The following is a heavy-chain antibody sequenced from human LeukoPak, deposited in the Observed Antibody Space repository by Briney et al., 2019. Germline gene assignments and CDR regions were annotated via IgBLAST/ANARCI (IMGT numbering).Heavy chain of an antibody. J-gene: IGHJ4*02. D-gene: IGHD2-15*01. V-gene: IGHV3-23*01. CDR1: GFTFSSYA. Sequence: GGSLRLSCAASGFTFSSYAMSWVRQAPGKGLEWVSAISCSGGSTYYADSVKGRFTISRDNSKNTLYLQMNSLRAEDTAVYYCATYCSGGSCYSFIRPDDYWGQGTLVTVSS. CDR3: ATYCSGGSCYSFIRPDDY. CDR2: ISCSGGST.